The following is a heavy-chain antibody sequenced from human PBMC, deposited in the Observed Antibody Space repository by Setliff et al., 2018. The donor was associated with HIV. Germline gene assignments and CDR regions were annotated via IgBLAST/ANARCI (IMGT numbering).Heavy chain of an antibody. CDR1: GGTFSSYA. CDR2: IIPILGIA. J-gene: IGHJ4*02. V-gene: IGHV1-69*10. D-gene: IGHD2-21*02. CDR3: ARGLTGGNSISDFDY. Sequence: GASVKVSCKASGGTFSSYAISWVRQAPGQGLEWMGGIIPILGIANYAQKFQGRVTITADKSTSTAYMELSSLRSEDTAVYYCARGLTGGNSISDFDYWGQGTLVTVSS.